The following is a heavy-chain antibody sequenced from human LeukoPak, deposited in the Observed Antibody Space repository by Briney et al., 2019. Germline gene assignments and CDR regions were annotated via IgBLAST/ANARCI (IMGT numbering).Heavy chain of an antibody. Sequence: ASVKVSCKASGYTFTGYYMHWVRQAPGQGLEWMGWINPNSGGTDYAQKFQGRVTMTRDTSISTAYMELSRLRSDDTAVYYCAGALLGHCSSTSCLDYWGQGTLVTVSS. CDR2: INPNSGGT. J-gene: IGHJ4*02. CDR3: AGALLGHCSSTSCLDY. V-gene: IGHV1-2*02. D-gene: IGHD2-2*01. CDR1: GYTFTGYY.